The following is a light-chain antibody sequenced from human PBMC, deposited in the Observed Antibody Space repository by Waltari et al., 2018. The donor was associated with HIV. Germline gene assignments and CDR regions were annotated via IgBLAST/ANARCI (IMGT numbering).Light chain of an antibody. CDR2: DVG. CDR3: GSYAGTYTYV. CDR1: SSDVGGYDY. V-gene: IGLV2-11*01. J-gene: IGLJ1*01. Sequence: QSALTQPRSVSGSPGQTVTISCTGTSSDVGGYDYVSWFQQPPDKAPKLIIYDVGQRPSGVPVRFSGSKSVNAAFLAISGLQAEDDADYYCGSYAGTYTYVFGSGTEVTAL.